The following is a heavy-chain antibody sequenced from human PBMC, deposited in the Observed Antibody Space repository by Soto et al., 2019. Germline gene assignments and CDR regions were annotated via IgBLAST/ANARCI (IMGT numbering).Heavy chain of an antibody. D-gene: IGHD4-17*01. Sequence: QVQLQESGPGLVKPSETLSLTCTVSGVSISTYYWSWIRQPPGKGLAWIGYMYHTGSTNYNPSLKSRVTISIDTSKNQLSRKLSSVTAADTAVYYCARHPDYCDYVTQWYFYLWGRGTLVTVSS. CDR3: ARHPDYCDYVTQWYFYL. V-gene: IGHV4-59*08. J-gene: IGHJ2*01. CDR2: MYHTGST. CDR1: GVSISTYY.